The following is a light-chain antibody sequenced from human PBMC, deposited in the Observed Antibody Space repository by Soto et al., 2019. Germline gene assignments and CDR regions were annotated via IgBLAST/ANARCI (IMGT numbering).Light chain of an antibody. V-gene: IGKV3-20*01. CDR2: GAS. CDR1: QSVSSIY. Sequence: EIVLTQSPGTLSLSPGERATLSCRASQSVSSIYLAWYQQKPGQAPRLLIYGASSRATGIPDRFSGGGSGTEFTLTISSLQPDYFATYYCQHYNSYSEAFGQGTKVDIK. CDR3: QHYNSYSEA. J-gene: IGKJ1*01.